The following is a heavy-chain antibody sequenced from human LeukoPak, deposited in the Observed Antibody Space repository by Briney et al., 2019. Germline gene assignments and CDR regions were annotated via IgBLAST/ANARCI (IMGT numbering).Heavy chain of an antibody. Sequence: GGSLRLSCAASGFTFSSYGMHWVRQAPGKGLEWVAFIRYDGSNKYYADSVKGRFTISRDNSKNTLYLQMNSLRAGDTAVYYCARTPGIAVAGTGGDYWGQGTLVTVSS. J-gene: IGHJ4*02. D-gene: IGHD6-19*01. V-gene: IGHV3-30*02. CDR1: GFTFSSYG. CDR2: IRYDGSNK. CDR3: ARTPGIAVAGTGGDY.